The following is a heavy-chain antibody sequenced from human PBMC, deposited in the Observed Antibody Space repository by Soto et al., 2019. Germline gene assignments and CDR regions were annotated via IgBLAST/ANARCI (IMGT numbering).Heavy chain of an antibody. V-gene: IGHV1-69*12. J-gene: IGHJ6*02. CDR3: ARAEGKVDYDFWSGYYSDYGMDV. Sequence: QVQLVQSGAEVKKPGSSVKVSCKASGGTFSSYAISWVRQAPGQGLEWMGGIIPIFGTANYAQKFQGRVTITADESTSTAYMELSSLRSGDTAVYYCARAEGKVDYDFWSGYYSDYGMDVWGQGTTVTVSS. CDR1: GGTFSSYA. D-gene: IGHD3-3*01. CDR2: IIPIFGTA.